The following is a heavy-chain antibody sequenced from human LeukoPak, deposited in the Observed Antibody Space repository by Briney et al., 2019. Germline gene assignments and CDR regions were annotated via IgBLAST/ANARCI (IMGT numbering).Heavy chain of an antibody. J-gene: IGHJ4*02. D-gene: IGHD2-8*01. CDR1: GFTFSSCW. CDR2: IKQDGSEK. Sequence: GGSLRLSCAAPGFTFSSCWMSWVRQAPGKGLEWVANIKQDGSEKYYVDSVKGRFTISRDNAKNSLYLQMNSLRAEDTAVYYCAKDYLMSWGQGTLVTVSS. V-gene: IGHV3-7*03. CDR3: AKDYLMS.